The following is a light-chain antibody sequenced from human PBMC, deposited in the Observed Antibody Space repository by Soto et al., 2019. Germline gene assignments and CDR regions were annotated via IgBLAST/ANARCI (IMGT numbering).Light chain of an antibody. CDR2: GAS. Sequence: EIVLTQSPGTLSLSPGERATLSCRASQSVSNNYLAWYQHKPGQAPRLLIYGASSGATGIPARFSGSGSGTDFTLTINRLEPEDFAVYFCQQYGSSPLTFGGGTKVEMK. CDR1: QSVSNNY. CDR3: QQYGSSPLT. V-gene: IGKV3-20*01. J-gene: IGKJ4*01.